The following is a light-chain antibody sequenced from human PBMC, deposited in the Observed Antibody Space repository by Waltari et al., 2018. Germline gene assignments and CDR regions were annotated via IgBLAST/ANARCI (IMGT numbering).Light chain of an antibody. CDR3: QQYNIPWT. J-gene: IGKJ1*01. Sequence: EIVMTQSPATLSVSPGERATLSCRASQSFSSNLAWYQQKPGQAPRLLIYGASTRATGIPARFSGSGSGTEFTLTISSMQSEDFAVYYCQQYNIPWTFGQGTKVEIK. CDR2: GAS. V-gene: IGKV3-15*01. CDR1: QSFSSN.